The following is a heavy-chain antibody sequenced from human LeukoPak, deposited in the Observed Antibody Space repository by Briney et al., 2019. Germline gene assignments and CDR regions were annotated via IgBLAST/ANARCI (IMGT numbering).Heavy chain of an antibody. V-gene: IGHV4-34*01. CDR3: ARRCSSTSCYMRQRAFDI. J-gene: IGHJ3*02. D-gene: IGHD2-2*02. CDR2: INHSGST. Sequence: PSETLSLTCAVYGGSFSGYYWSWIRQPPGKGLEWIGEINHSGSTNYNPSLKSRVTISVDTSKNQFSLKLSSVTAADTAVYYCARRCSSTSCYMRQRAFDIWGQGTMVTVSS. CDR1: GGSFSGYY.